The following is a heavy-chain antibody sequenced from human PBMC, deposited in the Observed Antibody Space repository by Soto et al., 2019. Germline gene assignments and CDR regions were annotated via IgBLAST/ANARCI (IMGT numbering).Heavy chain of an antibody. Sequence: QVQLXQSGAEIKKPGASVKVSCKASGYTFNTYGITWVRQAPGQGLEWMGWINPYNGNTKFAQKLQDRVTMTTATXXXXAYMELASLRSDDTAVYYCARGCIAVTTHLCYWGQGTLVTVSS. CDR1: GYTFNTYG. J-gene: IGHJ4*02. D-gene: IGHD4-17*01. CDR2: INPYNGNT. CDR3: ARGCIAVTTHLCY. V-gene: IGHV1-18*01.